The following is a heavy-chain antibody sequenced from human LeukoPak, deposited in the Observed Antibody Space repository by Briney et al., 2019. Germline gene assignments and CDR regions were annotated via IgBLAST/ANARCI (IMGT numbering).Heavy chain of an antibody. CDR1: GGSISSYY. D-gene: IGHD3-22*01. J-gene: IGHJ4*02. V-gene: IGHV4-59*01. CDR3: ARKWLLRGYFAY. Sequence: SETLSLTCTVSGGSISSYYWSWVRQPPGKGLERIGYIYYSGSTNYNPSLKSRVTISVDTSKNQFSLKLSSVTAADTAVYYCARKWLLRGYFAYWGQGTPVTVSS. CDR2: IYYSGST.